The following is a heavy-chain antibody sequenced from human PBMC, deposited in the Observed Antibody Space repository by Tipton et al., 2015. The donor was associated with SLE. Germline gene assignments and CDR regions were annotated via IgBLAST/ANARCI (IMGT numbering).Heavy chain of an antibody. V-gene: IGHV5-51*03. D-gene: IGHD3-22*01. CDR3: AMGSGNGYSPFHY. J-gene: IGHJ4*02. CDR1: GNIFANYW. Sequence: QLVQSGAEVKKSGESLKISCRYSGNIFANYWIGWVRQMSGTGLEWMGIVYPSDSATRYNPSFEDQVTISADESSATAYLQWSSLKASDTAMYYCAMGSGNGYSPFHYWGQGMLVTVSS. CDR2: VYPSDSAT.